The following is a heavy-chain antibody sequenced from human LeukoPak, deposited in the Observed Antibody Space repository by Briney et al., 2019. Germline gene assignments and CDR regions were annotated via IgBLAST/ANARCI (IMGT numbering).Heavy chain of an antibody. CDR1: GFTFSSYA. Sequence: TGGSLRLSCAASGFTFSSYAMHWVRQAPGKGLEWVAVISYDGSNKYYADSVKGRFTISRDNSKNTLYLQMNSLRAEDTAVYYCDREQAPTYYDSSGYYYDYWGQRTLVTVSS. CDR2: ISYDGSNK. CDR3: DREQAPTYYDSSGYYYDY. J-gene: IGHJ4*02. V-gene: IGHV3-30-3*01. D-gene: IGHD3-22*01.